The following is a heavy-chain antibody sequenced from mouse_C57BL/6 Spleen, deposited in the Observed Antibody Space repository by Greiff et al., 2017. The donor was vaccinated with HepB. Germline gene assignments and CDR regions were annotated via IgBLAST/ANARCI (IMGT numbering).Heavy chain of an antibody. D-gene: IGHD1-1*01. CDR3: ARNPISYYGSSYWYFDV. V-gene: IGHV2-9-1*01. CDR1: GFSLTSYA. J-gene: IGHJ1*03. CDR2: IWTGGGT. Sequence: VKLMESGPGLVAPSQSLSITCTVSGFSLTSYAISWVRQPPGKGLEWLGVIWTGGGTNYNSALKSRLSISKDNSKSQVFLKMNSLQTDDTARYYCARNPISYYGSSYWYFDVWGTGTTVTVSS.